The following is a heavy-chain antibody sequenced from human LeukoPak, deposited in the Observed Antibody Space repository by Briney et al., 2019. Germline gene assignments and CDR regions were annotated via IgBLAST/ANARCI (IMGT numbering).Heavy chain of an antibody. D-gene: IGHD4-17*01. Sequence: SETLSLTCAVYGGPFSGYYWSWIRQPPGKGLEWIGEINHSGSTNYNPSLKSRVTISVDTSKNQFSLKLSSVTAADTAVYYCARAVAHDYGDYPNFDYWGQGTLVTVSS. CDR3: ARAVAHDYGDYPNFDY. J-gene: IGHJ4*02. V-gene: IGHV4-34*01. CDR1: GGPFSGYY. CDR2: INHSGST.